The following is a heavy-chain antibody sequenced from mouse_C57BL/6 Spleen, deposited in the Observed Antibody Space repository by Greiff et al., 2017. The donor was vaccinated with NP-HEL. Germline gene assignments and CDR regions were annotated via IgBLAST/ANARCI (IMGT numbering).Heavy chain of an antibody. J-gene: IGHJ2*01. D-gene: IGHD2-3*01. CDR2: IRSKSNNYAT. CDR1: GFSFNTYA. Sequence: VESGGGLVQPKGSLKLSCAASGFSFNTYAMNWVRQAPGKGLEWVARIRSKSNNYATYYADSVKDRFTISRDDSESMLYLQMNNLKTEDTAMYYCVRQGDGFDYWGQGTTLTVSS. V-gene: IGHV10-1*01. CDR3: VRQGDGFDY.